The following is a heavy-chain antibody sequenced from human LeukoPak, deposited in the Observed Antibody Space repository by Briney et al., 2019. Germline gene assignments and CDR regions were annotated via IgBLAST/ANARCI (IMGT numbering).Heavy chain of an antibody. J-gene: IGHJ4*02. CDR3: ARGLAYHHFYF. CDR2: IYYSGST. Sequence: SETLSLTCTVSGGSISYYYWCWVRQPPGKGLEWIGYIYYSGSTNYNPSLKSRVTISVDTSKKQLSLKLSSVTAADTVVYYCARGLAYHHFYFWGEGTLVTVSS. V-gene: IGHV4-59*01. CDR1: GGSISYYY.